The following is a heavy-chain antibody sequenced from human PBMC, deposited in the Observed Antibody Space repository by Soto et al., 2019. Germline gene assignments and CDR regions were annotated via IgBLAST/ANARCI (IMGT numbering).Heavy chain of an antibody. J-gene: IGHJ5*02. CDR1: GYTFTSYG. D-gene: IGHD2-21*02. Sequence: ASVKVSCKASGYTFTSYGISWVRQAPGQGLEWMGWISAYNGNTNYAQKLQGRVTMTTDTSTSTAYMELRSLRSDDTAVYYCAIVGFCGGHRYSFDPWGQGTXVTVSS. CDR3: AIVGFCGGHRYSFDP. CDR2: ISAYNGNT. V-gene: IGHV1-18*04.